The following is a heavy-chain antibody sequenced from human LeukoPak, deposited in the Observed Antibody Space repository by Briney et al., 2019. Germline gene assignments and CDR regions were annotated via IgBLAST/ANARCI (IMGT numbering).Heavy chain of an antibody. J-gene: IGHJ4*02. Sequence: PGRSLRLSCAASGFTFSSYGMHWVRQAPGKGLEWVAVISYDGSNKYYADSVKGRFTIPRDNSKNTLYLQMNSLRAEDTAVYYCAKDQGYWGQGTLVTVSS. V-gene: IGHV3-30*18. CDR1: GFTFSSYG. CDR2: ISYDGSNK. CDR3: AKDQGY.